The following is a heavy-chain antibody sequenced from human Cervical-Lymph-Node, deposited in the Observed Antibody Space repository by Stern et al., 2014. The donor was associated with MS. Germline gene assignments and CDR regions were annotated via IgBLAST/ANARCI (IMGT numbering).Heavy chain of an antibody. CDR2: ISGSTSTI. J-gene: IGHJ6*02. Sequence: EVQLVQSGGGLVQPGGSLRLSCAGSGFTFNTYSMNWVRQAPGKGLEWVSYISGSTSTIHYADSVQGRFTISRDNDKNLLYLQMNSLRAEDTAVYYCARRGGTSSDYFYYAMDVWGQGTTVTVSS. V-gene: IGHV3-48*01. CDR3: ARRGGTSSDYFYYAMDV. CDR1: GFTFNTYS. D-gene: IGHD3-3*01.